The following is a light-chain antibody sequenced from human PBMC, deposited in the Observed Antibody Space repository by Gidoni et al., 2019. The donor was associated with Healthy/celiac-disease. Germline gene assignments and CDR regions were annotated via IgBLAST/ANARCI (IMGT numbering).Light chain of an antibody. CDR3: QQSYSTPLT. CDR2: AAS. Sequence: DIQLPQSPSSLSASVGDRVTITCRASQSISSYLNWYQQKPGKAPKLLIYAASSLQRGVPSRFSGSGSGTDFTLTISSLQPEDVATYYCQQSYSTPLTFGGGTKVEIK. J-gene: IGKJ4*01. CDR1: QSISSY. V-gene: IGKV1-39*01.